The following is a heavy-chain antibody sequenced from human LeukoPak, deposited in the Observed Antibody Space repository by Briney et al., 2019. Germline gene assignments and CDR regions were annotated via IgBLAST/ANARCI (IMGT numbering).Heavy chain of an antibody. CDR3: AGDRGVEYSSAFDY. CDR1: GYTFTGYY. D-gene: IGHD6-6*01. V-gene: IGHV1-2*02. J-gene: IGHJ4*02. CDR2: INPNSGGT. Sequence: ASVKVSCKASGYTFTGYYMHWVRQAPGQGLEWMGWINPNSGGTSYAQKFQGRVTMTRDTSISTAYMELSRLRSDDTAVYYCAGDRGVEYSSAFDYWGQGTLVTVSS.